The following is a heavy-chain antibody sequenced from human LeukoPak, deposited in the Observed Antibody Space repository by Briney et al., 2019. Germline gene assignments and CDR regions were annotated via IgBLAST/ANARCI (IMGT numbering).Heavy chain of an antibody. Sequence: GGSLRLSCAASGFTVSSNYMSWVRQAPGKGLEWVSVIYSGGSTYYADSVKGRFTISRDNSKNTLYLQMNSLRAEDTAVYYCVTEVLRGDYAFDYWGQGTLVTVSS. CDR3: VTEVLRGDYAFDY. D-gene: IGHD4-17*01. V-gene: IGHV3-66*02. J-gene: IGHJ4*02. CDR1: GFTVSSNY. CDR2: IYSGGST.